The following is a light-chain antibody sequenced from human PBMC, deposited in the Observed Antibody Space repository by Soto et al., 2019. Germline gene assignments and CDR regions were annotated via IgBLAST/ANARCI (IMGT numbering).Light chain of an antibody. CDR3: QLHGDSPPGYT. V-gene: IGKV3-20*01. Sequence: EIVLTQSPGTLSLSPGERATLSCRASQSISSSYLAWYQQKPGQAPRLLIDGVSNRATGIPDRFSGSGSGTDFSLTISRLEPEDFAVYYCQLHGDSPPGYTFGQGTKLEIK. CDR1: QSISSSY. J-gene: IGKJ2*01. CDR2: GVS.